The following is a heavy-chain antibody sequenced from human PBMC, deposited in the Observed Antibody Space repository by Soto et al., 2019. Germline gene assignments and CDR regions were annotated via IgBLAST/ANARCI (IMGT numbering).Heavy chain of an antibody. CDR3: ARVGQGAWYFDL. CDR1: GFTFSSYW. Sequence: EVQLVESGGGLVQPGGSLTLSCAASGFTFSSYWMHWVRQVPGKGVVWVSRINPDGRVTNYADSVKGRFTICRDNAKSTLYLQMNSLRPEDTVVYYCARVGQGAWYFDLWGRGTLVTVSS. D-gene: IGHD3-16*01. J-gene: IGHJ2*01. V-gene: IGHV3-74*01. CDR2: INPDGRVT.